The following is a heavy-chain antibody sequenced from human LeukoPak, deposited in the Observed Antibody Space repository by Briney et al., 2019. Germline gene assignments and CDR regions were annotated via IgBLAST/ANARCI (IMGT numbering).Heavy chain of an antibody. D-gene: IGHD3-10*01. Sequence: ASVKVSCKASGYTFTSYGISWVRQAPGQGLEWMGWISAYNGNTNYAQKLQGRVTMTTDTSTSTAYMELRSLRSDDTAVYYCARADNVLLWFGELFEEYYFDYWGQGTLVTVSS. CDR1: GYTFTSYG. CDR2: ISAYNGNT. CDR3: ARADNVLLWFGELFEEYYFDY. J-gene: IGHJ4*02. V-gene: IGHV1-18*01.